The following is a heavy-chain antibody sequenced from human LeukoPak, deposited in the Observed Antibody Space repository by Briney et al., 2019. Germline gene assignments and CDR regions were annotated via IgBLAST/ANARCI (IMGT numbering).Heavy chain of an antibody. V-gene: IGHV3-9*01. CDR2: ISWNSGSI. J-gene: IGHJ3*02. CDR3: AKALRYFDWFSFSGFAFDI. D-gene: IGHD3-9*01. Sequence: GGSLRLSCAASGFTFDDYAMHWVRQAPGKGLEWVSGISWNSGSIGCADSVKGRFTISRDNAKNSLYLQMNSLRAEDTALYYCAKALRYFDWFSFSGFAFDIWGRGTMVTVSS. CDR1: GFTFDDYA.